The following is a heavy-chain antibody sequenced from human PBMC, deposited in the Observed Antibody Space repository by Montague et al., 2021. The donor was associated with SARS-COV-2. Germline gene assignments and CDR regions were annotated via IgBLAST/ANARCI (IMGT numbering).Heavy chain of an antibody. CDR3: ARFVKTGTTSAFDR. CDR2: VRDTGTT. J-gene: IGHJ1*01. D-gene: IGHD3-3*02. Sequence: SETLSLTCGVFGASIRGNPWSWLRKPPGKGLEWIGDVRDTGTTNYNLSVRSRANIFVVTSKAQFSLTLTSVNAADTAVYYCARFVKTGTTSAFDRWGQGTLVIVSS. CDR1: GASIRGNP. V-gene: IGHV4-59*01.